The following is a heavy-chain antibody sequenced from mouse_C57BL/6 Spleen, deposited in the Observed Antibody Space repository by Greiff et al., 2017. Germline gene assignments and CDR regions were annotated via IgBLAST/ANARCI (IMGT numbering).Heavy chain of an antibody. V-gene: IGHV2-6*03. J-gene: IGHJ2*01. D-gene: IGHD1-1*01. CDR2: IWSDGST. Sequence: QVQLKESGPGLVAPSQSLSITCTVSGFSLTSYGVHWVRQPPGKGLEWLVVIWSDGSTTYNSALKSRLSISKDNSKSQVFLKMNSLQTDDTAMYYCARDYYGSSYNYFDYWGQGTTLTVSS. CDR1: GFSLTSYG. CDR3: ARDYYGSSYNYFDY.